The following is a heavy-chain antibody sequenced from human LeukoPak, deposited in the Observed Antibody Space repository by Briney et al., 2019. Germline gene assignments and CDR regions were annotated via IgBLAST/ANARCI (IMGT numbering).Heavy chain of an antibody. CDR3: ARLMIRGVEPRPIDY. V-gene: IGHV4-38-2*02. CDR1: GYSISSGYY. D-gene: IGHD3-10*01. J-gene: IGHJ4*02. Sequence: KPSETLSLTCTVSGYSISSGYYWGWIRQPPGKGLEWIGSIYHSGSTYYNPSLKSRVTISVDTSKNQFSLKLSSVTAADTAVYYCARLMIRGVEPRPIDYWGQGTLVTVSS. CDR2: IYHSGST.